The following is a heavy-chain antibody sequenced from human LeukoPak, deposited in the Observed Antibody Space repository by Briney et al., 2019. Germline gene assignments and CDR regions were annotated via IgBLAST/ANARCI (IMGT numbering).Heavy chain of an antibody. J-gene: IGHJ6*02. D-gene: IGHD3-3*01. V-gene: IGHV3-9*01. CDR1: GFTFDDYA. CDR3: ARRGFLYYGSYYGMDV. CDR2: ISWNSGSI. Sequence: GGSLRLSCAASGFTFDDYAMHWVRQAPGKGLEWVSGISWNSGSIGYADSVKGRFTISRDNSKNTLYLQMNSLRAEDTAVYYCARRGFLYYGSYYGMDVWGQGTTVTVSS.